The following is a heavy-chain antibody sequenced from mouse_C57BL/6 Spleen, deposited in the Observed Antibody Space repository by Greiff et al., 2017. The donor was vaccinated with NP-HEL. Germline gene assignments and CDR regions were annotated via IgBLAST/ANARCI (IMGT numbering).Heavy chain of an antibody. J-gene: IGHJ2*01. D-gene: IGHD2-3*01. Sequence: QVQLKESGAELVRPGASVTLSCKASGYTFTDYEMHWVKQTPVHGLEWIGAIDPDTGATAYTQKIKGKAILTADKSSSTAYMGLRSLKSEDSAVYYCTRTGRLLGSDYWGQGTTLTVSS. CDR2: IDPDTGAT. CDR1: GYTFTDYE. CDR3: TRTGRLLGSDY. V-gene: IGHV1-15*01.